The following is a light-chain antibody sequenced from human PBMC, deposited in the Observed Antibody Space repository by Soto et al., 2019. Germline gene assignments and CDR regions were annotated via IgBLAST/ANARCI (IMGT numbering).Light chain of an antibody. CDR2: KAS. CDR1: QSIDSS. Sequence: DIPMPQSPSTLSASIGEGVTIPCPVSQSIDSSLAWYQQKPGKAPKVVITKASILEGGVPSRFSGSVSGTEFTLTISNLQPEDFATYYCQQANSFPPLTFGGGTKVDIK. CDR3: QQANSFPPLT. J-gene: IGKJ4*01. V-gene: IGKV1-5*03.